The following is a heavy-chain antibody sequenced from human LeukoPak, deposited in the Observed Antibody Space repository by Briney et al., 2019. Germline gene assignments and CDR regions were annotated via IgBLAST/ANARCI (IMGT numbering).Heavy chain of an antibody. CDR1: GYTFTSYY. V-gene: IGHV1-46*01. CDR3: ARGGYSSGWWKGVFDY. J-gene: IGHJ4*02. CDR2: INPSGGST. D-gene: IGHD6-19*01. Sequence: ASVKVSCKASGYTFTSYYMHWVRQAPGQGLEWMGIINPSGGSTSYAQKFQGRVTMTRDTSTSTVYMELSSLRSEDTAVYYCARGGYSSGWWKGVFDYWGQGTLVTVSS.